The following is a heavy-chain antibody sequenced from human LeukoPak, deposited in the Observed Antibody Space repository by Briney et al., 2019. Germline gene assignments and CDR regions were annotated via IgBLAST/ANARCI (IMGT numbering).Heavy chain of an antibody. J-gene: IGHJ6*03. CDR1: GFTFSSYS. D-gene: IGHD1-26*01. CDR3: ARDPGASGSYYRRYYMDV. Sequence: PGGSLRLSCAASGFTFSSYSMNWVRQAPGKGLEWVSSISSSSSSYIYYADSVKGRFTISRDNAKNSLYLQMNSLRAEDTAVYYCARDPGASGSYYRRYYMDVWGKGTTVTVSS. CDR2: ISSSSSSYI. V-gene: IGHV3-21*01.